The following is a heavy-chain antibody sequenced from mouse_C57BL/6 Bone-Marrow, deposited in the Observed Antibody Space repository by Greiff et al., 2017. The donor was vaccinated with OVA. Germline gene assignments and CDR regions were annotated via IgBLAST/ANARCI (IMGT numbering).Heavy chain of an antibody. Sequence: DVMLVESGGGLVQPGGSLKLSCAASGFTFSDYYMYWVRQTPEKRLEWVAYISNGGGSTYYPDTVKGRFTISRDNAKNTLYLQMSRLKSEDTAMYYCARGENDYDPYYFDYWGQGTTLTVSS. CDR3: ARGENDYDPYYFDY. D-gene: IGHD2-4*01. CDR1: GFTFSDYY. J-gene: IGHJ2*01. CDR2: ISNGGGST. V-gene: IGHV5-12*01.